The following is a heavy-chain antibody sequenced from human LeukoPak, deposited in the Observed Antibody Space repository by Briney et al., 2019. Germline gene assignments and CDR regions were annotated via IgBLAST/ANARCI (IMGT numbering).Heavy chain of an antibody. CDR3: ATDRYWYFEL. Sequence: PSETLSLTCTVSGGSIRSYYLSWVRQPAGKGLEWIGRIDTSGYTNYNSFLKSRVTVSVDTSKNQFSLKLSSVTAADTAVYYCATDRYWYFELWGRGTLVTISS. CDR1: GGSIRSYY. V-gene: IGHV4-4*07. CDR2: IDTSGYT. J-gene: IGHJ2*01.